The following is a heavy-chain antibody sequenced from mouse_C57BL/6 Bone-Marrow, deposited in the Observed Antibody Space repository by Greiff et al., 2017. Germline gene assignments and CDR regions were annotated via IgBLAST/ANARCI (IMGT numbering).Heavy chain of an antibody. CDR1: GYTFTDYY. J-gene: IGHJ1*03. D-gene: IGHD1-1*01. CDR3: ARYNYYGSRTRYFDV. Sequence: VQLKQSGPVLVKPGASVKMSCKASGYTFTDYYMNWVKQSHGKSLEWIGVINPYNGGTSYNQKFKGKATLTVDKSSSTAYMELNSLTSADSAVYDCARYNYYGSRTRYFDVWGKGTTVTVSS. V-gene: IGHV1-19*01. CDR2: INPYNGGT.